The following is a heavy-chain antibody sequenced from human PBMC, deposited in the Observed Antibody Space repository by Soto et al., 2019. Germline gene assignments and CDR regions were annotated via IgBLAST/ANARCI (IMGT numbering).Heavy chain of an antibody. J-gene: IGHJ4*02. D-gene: IGHD3-9*01. Sequence: EVQLVESGGGLVKPGGSLRLSCAASGFTFSSYSMNWVRQAPGKGLEWVSSISSSSSYIYYADSVKGRFTISRDNAKNSLYLQMNSLRAEDTAVYYCARDGIRYFATHYYWGQGTLVTVSS. CDR3: ARDGIRYFATHYY. CDR1: GFTFSSYS. V-gene: IGHV3-21*01. CDR2: ISSSSSYI.